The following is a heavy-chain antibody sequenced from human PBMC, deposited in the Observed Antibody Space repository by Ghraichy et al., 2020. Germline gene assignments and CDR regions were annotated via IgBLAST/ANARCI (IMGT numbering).Heavy chain of an antibody. D-gene: IGHD1-26*01. CDR2: INSDGSST. V-gene: IGHV3-74*01. J-gene: IGHJ5*02. CDR3: AREVRADWFDP. Sequence: LSLTCAASGFTFSSYWMHWVRQAPGKGLVWVSRINSDGSSTSYADSVKGRFTISRDNAKNTLYLQMNSLRAEDTAVYYCAREVRADWFDPWGQGTLVTVSS. CDR1: GFTFSSYW.